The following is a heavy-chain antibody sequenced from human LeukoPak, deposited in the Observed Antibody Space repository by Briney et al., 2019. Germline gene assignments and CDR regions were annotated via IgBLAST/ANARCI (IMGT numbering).Heavy chain of an antibody. Sequence: SETLSLTCTVSGGSISSSSYYWGWIRQPPGKGLEWIGSIYYSGSTYYNPSLKSRVTISVDTSKNQFSLKLSSVTAADTAVYYCARAQRVWFGESHPGHPNWFDPWGQGTLVTVSS. CDR2: IYYSGST. V-gene: IGHV4-39*07. CDR1: GGSISSSSYY. J-gene: IGHJ5*02. D-gene: IGHD3-10*01. CDR3: ARAQRVWFGESHPGHPNWFDP.